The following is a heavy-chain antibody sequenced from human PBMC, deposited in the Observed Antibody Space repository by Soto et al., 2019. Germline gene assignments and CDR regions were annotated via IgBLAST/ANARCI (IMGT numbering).Heavy chain of an antibody. CDR3: ARRSSGWYFAY. D-gene: IGHD6-19*01. CDR1: GFTFSSYA. J-gene: IGHJ4*02. V-gene: IGHV3-23*01. CDR2: ISGSGGST. Sequence: EVQLLESGGGLVQPGGSLRLSCAASGFTFSSYAMSWVRQAPGKGLEWVSAISGSGGSTYYADSVKGRFTISRDTSKNTLYPQMNRLRPEDRAVYYWARRSSGWYFAYWGQGPLVTVSS.